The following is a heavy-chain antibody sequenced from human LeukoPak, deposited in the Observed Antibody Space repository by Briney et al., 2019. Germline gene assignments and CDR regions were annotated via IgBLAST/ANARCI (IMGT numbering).Heavy chain of an antibody. CDR1: RGSFSGYY. CDR2: INHSGST. J-gene: IGHJ4*02. CDR3: ARGARAGYNLEPFDY. Sequence: SETLSLTCAVYRGSFSGYYWSWIRQPPGKGLEWIGEINHSGSTNYNPSLKSRVTISVDTSKNQFSLKLSSVTAADTAVYYCARGARAGYNLEPFDYWGQGTLVTVSS. D-gene: IGHD5-24*01. V-gene: IGHV4-34*01.